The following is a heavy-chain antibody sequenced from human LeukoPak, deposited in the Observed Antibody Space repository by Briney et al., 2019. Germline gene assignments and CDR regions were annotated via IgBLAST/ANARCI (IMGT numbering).Heavy chain of an antibody. J-gene: IGHJ4*02. CDR1: GFTFSFYN. V-gene: IGHV3-21*01. Sequence: GGSLRLSCAASGFTFSFYNMTWVRQAPGKGLEWVSSISSSGAYIYYADSVKGRFTISRDNAENSLYLQMSSLRVEDSAVYYCATEPGIAVATTTYWGQGTLVTVSS. CDR3: ATEPGIAVATTTY. CDR2: ISSSGAYI. D-gene: IGHD6-13*01.